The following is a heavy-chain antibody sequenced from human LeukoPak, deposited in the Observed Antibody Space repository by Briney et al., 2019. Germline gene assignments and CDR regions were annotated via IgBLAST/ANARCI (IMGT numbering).Heavy chain of an antibody. CDR1: GYTFSDYY. J-gene: IGHJ5*02. Sequence: GASVKVSCKASGYTFSDYYIHWVRQAPGQGLEWMGWITPNSGNTNYAQKLQGRVTMTTDTSTSTAYMELRSLRSDDTAVYHCARNSLAAARNWFDPWGQGTLVTVSS. D-gene: IGHD6-13*01. V-gene: IGHV1-18*04. CDR2: ITPNSGNT. CDR3: ARNSLAAARNWFDP.